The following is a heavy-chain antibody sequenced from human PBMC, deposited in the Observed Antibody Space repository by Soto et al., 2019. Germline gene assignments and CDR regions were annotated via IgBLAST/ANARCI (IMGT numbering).Heavy chain of an antibody. Sequence: SETLSLTCTISGGSISVYYWSWIRQSRTQGLEWIGYVYDNGRPYYSPSLKSRITITADTSKNQISLKLTSATAADTAVYYCAGGVGSSPPRYWGRGTLVTVSS. CDR2: VYDNGRP. V-gene: IGHV4-59*01. CDR1: GGSISVYY. D-gene: IGHD3-9*01. J-gene: IGHJ4*02. CDR3: AGGVGSSPPRY.